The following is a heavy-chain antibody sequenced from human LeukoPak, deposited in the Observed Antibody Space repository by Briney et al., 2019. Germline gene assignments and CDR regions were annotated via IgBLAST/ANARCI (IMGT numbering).Heavy chain of an antibody. CDR2: INHSGST. CDR3: ARGRRTLYKMTPGDAFDI. D-gene: IGHD3-16*01. V-gene: IGHV4-34*01. J-gene: IGHJ3*02. CDR1: GGSFSGYY. Sequence: PSETLSLTCAVYGGSFSGYYWSWIRQPPGKGLEWMGEINHSGSTNYNPSLKSRVTISVDTSKNQFSLKLSSVTAADTAVYYCARGRRTLYKMTPGDAFDIWGQGTMVTVSS.